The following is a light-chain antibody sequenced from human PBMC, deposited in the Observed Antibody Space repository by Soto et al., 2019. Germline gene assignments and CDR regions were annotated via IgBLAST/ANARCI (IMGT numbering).Light chain of an antibody. CDR1: RSDIGSYNY. V-gene: IGLV2-14*01. J-gene: IGLJ1*01. Sequence: ARAQPASLXAFPGQSITLSCNGTRSDIGSYNYVAWYQQFPGKTPKILIYGVSNRPSGVSSRFSGSKSGNTASLTISGLQAEDEADYYCISYTGSSTPYVFASWTKVTAL. CDR3: ISYTGSSTPYV. CDR2: GVS.